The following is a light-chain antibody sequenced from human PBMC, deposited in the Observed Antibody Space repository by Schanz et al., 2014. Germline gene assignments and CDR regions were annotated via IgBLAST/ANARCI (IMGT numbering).Light chain of an antibody. CDR3: SSYTSSTTPVV. Sequence: QSALTQPASVSGSPGQSITISCTGTSSDVGGYNYVSWYQQHPGKAPKLIIYDVSNRPSGVSDRFSGSKSGNTASLTISGLQAEDEADYFCSSYTSSTTPVVFGTGTKLTVL. CDR2: DVS. CDR1: SSDVGGYNY. J-gene: IGLJ1*01. V-gene: IGLV2-14*01.